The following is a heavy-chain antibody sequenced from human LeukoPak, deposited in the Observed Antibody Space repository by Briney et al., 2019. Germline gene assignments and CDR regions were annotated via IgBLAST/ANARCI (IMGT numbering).Heavy chain of an antibody. CDR2: INHSGST. CDR1: GGSFSGCY. D-gene: IGHD2-15*01. V-gene: IGHV4-34*01. CDR3: ARVVVVAATNFDY. J-gene: IGHJ4*02. Sequence: SETLSLTCAVYGGSFSGCYWSWIRQPPGKGLEWIGEINHSGSTNYNPSLKSRVTISVDTSKNQFSLKLSSVTAADTAVYYCARVVVVAATNFDYWGQGTLVTVSS.